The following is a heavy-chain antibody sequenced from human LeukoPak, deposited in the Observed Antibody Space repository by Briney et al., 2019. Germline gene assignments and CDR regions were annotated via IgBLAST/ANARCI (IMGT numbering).Heavy chain of an antibody. Sequence: PGGSLRLSCAASGFPFSNAWMSWVRQAPGKGLEWVGHIGTKSEGGTTDYAAPVKGRLSISRDDSKNTLFLQMNSLKTEDTAVYYCATEWDSGSGSYFAYWGQGALVTVSS. V-gene: IGHV3-15*04. CDR1: GFPFSNAW. J-gene: IGHJ4*02. CDR2: IGTKSEGGTT. D-gene: IGHD3-10*01. CDR3: ATEWDSGSGSYFAY.